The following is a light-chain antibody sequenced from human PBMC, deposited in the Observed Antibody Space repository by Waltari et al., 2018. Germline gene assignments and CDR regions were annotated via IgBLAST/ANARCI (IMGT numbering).Light chain of an antibody. CDR3: QQYGSSPPYT. Sequence: EIVLTQSPGTLSLSPGERATLSCRASQSVSSSYLAWYQQKTGPAPRLLIYGASSRATGSPDRCSGSGSGTDFTLTISRLEPEDFAVYYCQQYGSSPPYTFGQGTKLEIK. V-gene: IGKV3-20*01. J-gene: IGKJ2*01. CDR1: QSVSSSY. CDR2: GAS.